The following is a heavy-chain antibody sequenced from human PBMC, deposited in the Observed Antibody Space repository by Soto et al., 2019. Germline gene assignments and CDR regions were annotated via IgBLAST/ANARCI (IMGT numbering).Heavy chain of an antibody. CDR2: IIPVFSAT. D-gene: IGHD2-21*01. CDR1: GGTFNSYA. CDR3: ASSAVFWVIALTSKTWFDH. J-gene: IGHJ5*02. Sequence: QVQLVQSGAEVRKPGSSVRVSCKASGGTFNSYAFSWVRQAPGQGLEWMGGIIPVFSATHYAQSFEGRVRISANDAKKTVYLDFSSLKSDDTAVSFCASSAVFWVIALTSKTWFDHWGQGTLVIVSS. V-gene: IGHV1-69*01.